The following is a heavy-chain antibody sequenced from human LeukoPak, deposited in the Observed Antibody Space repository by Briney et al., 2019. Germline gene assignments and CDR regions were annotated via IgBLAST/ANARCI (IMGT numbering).Heavy chain of an antibody. CDR3: ARVEGRIVVVPAAMRTPIYYYYNMDV. D-gene: IGHD2-2*01. J-gene: IGHJ6*03. CDR1: GFTFSSYA. V-gene: IGHV3-30-3*01. CDR2: ISYDGSNK. Sequence: GGSLRLSCAASGFTFSSYAMHWVRQAPGKGLEWVAVISYDGSNKYYADSVKGRFTISRDNSKNTLYLQMNSLRAEDTAVYYCARVEGRIVVVPAAMRTPIYYYYNMDVWGKGTTVTVSS.